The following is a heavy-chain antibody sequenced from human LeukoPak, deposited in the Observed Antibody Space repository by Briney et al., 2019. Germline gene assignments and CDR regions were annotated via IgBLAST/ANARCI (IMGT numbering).Heavy chain of an antibody. CDR3: ARVQLWFDY. Sequence: GGSLRLSCSASGFTFSSFAMHWVRQAPGKGLEWVSYISSSGSTIYYADSVKGRFTISRDNAKNSLYLQMNSLRAEDTAVYYCARVQLWFDYWGQGTLVTVSS. V-gene: IGHV3-48*03. J-gene: IGHJ4*02. D-gene: IGHD5-18*01. CDR1: GFTFSSFA. CDR2: ISSSGSTI.